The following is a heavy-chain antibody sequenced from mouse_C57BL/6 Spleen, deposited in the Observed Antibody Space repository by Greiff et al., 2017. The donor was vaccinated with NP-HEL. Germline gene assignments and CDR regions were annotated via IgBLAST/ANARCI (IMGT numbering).Heavy chain of an antibody. CDR1: GYTFTSYW. Sequence: VQLQQPGAELVRPGSSVKLSCKASGYTFTSYWMHWVKQRPIQGLEWIGNIDPSDSETHYNQKFKDKATLTVDKSSSTAYMQLSSLTSEDSAVYYCARGEYGNYVFFDYWGQGTTLTVSS. J-gene: IGHJ2*01. D-gene: IGHD2-10*02. CDR3: ARGEYGNYVFFDY. V-gene: IGHV1-52*01. CDR2: IDPSDSET.